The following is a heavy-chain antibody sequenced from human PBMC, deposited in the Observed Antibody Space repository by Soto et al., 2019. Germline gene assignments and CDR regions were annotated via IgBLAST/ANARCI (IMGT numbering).Heavy chain of an antibody. CDR2: NYYSGST. D-gene: IGHD3-3*01. V-gene: IGHV4-31*03. CDR1: GGSISSGGYY. CDR3: ARDTYDFWSGYSSEGDYYYYYMDV. Sequence: SETLSLTCTVSGGSISSGGYYWSWIRQHPGKGLKWIGYNYYSGSTYYNPSLNSRVTISVDTSKNQFSLKLSSVTAADTAVYYCARDTYDFWSGYSSEGDYYYYYMDVWGKGTTVTVSS. J-gene: IGHJ6*03.